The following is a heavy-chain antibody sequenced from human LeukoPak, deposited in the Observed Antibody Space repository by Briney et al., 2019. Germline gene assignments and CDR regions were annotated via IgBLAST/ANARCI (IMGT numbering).Heavy chain of an antibody. V-gene: IGHV4-31*03. D-gene: IGHD3-10*01. J-gene: IGHJ4*02. CDR3: ARGGNRFGGFYFDY. CDR2: IHHSGSS. CDR1: ADSLSSGGHY. Sequence: SETLSLTCTVSADSLSSGGHYWAWIRQLPGKGLESIGFIHHSGSSRHNPSLKDRVAISVDASRRQFALRLSSVTAADTAIYYCARGGNRFGGFYFDYWGQGIQVIVSS.